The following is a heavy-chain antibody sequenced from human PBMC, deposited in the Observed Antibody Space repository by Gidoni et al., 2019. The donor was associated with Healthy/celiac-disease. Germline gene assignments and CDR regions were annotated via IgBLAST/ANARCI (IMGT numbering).Heavy chain of an antibody. CDR1: GYSISSGYY. Sequence: LTCTVSGYSISSGYYWGWSRQPPGKGLEWIGSIYHSGSTYYNPSLKSRVTISVDTSKNQFSLKLSSVTAADTAVYYCARVGGGDEFYFDYWGQGTLVTVSS. V-gene: IGHV4-38-2*02. D-gene: IGHD2-21*02. J-gene: IGHJ4*02. CDR2: IYHSGST. CDR3: ARVGGGDEFYFDY.